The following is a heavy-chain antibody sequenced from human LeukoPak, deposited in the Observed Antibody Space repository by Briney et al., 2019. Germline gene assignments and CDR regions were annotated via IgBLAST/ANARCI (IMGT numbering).Heavy chain of an antibody. Sequence: GESLKIACTGSGYSVTSYWIGWVRQMPGKGLEWMGIIYPGDSDTRYSPSFQGQVTISADKSLSTAYLQWSSLKASDTAMYYCARLFGELDYFYYGMDVWGQGTTVTVSS. CDR3: ARLFGELDYFYYGMDV. CDR1: GYSVTSYW. J-gene: IGHJ6*02. D-gene: IGHD3-10*01. CDR2: IYPGDSDT. V-gene: IGHV5-51*01.